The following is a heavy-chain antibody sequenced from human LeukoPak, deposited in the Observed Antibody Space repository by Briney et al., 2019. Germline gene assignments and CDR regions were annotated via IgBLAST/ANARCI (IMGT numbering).Heavy chain of an antibody. V-gene: IGHV4-34*01. Sequence: SSETLSLTCAVYGGSFSGYYWSWIRQPPGKGLEWIGEINHSGSTNYNPSLKSRVTISLDTSRNQFSLKLNSVTAADTAVYYCARGVVVAAPPLPDYWGQGTLVTVSS. D-gene: IGHD2-15*01. CDR2: INHSGST. CDR3: ARGVVVAAPPLPDY. CDR1: GGSFSGYY. J-gene: IGHJ4*02.